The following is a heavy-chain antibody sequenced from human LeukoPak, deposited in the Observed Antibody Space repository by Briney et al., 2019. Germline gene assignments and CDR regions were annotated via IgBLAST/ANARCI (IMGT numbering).Heavy chain of an antibody. Sequence: SQTLSLTCAVSGGSISSGGYSWSWIRQPPGKGLEWIGYIYHSGSTYYNPSLKSRVTMSVDRSKNQFSLKLSSVTAADTAVYYCARVGDDYVWGSYRYPSWFDPWGQGTLVTVSS. CDR2: IYHSGST. CDR3: ARVGDDYVWGSYRYPSWFDP. V-gene: IGHV4-30-2*01. CDR1: GGSISSGGYS. J-gene: IGHJ5*02. D-gene: IGHD3-16*02.